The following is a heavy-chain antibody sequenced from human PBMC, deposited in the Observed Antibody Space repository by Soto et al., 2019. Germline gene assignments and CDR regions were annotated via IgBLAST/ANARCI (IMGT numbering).Heavy chain of an antibody. V-gene: IGHV3-23*01. D-gene: IGHD4-17*01. CDR1: GFTFSSYA. Sequence: EGQLLESGGGLVQPGGSLRLSCAASGFTFSSYAMSWVRQAPGKGLEWVSAISGSGGSTYYADSVKGRFTISRDNSKNTLYLQMNSLRAEDTAVYYCAKRAEETTVTTRRFDPWGQGTLVTVSS. J-gene: IGHJ5*02. CDR2: ISGSGGST. CDR3: AKRAEETTVTTRRFDP.